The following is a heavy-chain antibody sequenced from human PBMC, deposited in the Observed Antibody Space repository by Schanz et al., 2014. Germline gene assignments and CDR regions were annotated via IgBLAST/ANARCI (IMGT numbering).Heavy chain of an antibody. V-gene: IGHV4-61*02. J-gene: IGHJ4*02. D-gene: IGHD2-2*01. CDR1: GGSIRSGTYY. Sequence: QVQLQESGPGLVKPSQTLSLTCTVSGGSIRSGTYYWSWIRQPAGKALEWVGRVFPNGITNYNPSLKSRVTIARDTSKNHFSLTLTSLTAADTAVYYCARAARRTRVVPLYFDYWGQGTLVTVSS. CDR3: ARAARRTRVVPLYFDY. CDR2: VFPNGIT.